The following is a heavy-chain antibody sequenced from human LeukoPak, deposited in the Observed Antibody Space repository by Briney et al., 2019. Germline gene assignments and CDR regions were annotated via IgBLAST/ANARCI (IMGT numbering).Heavy chain of an antibody. Sequence: TSETLSLTCAVYGGSFSGYYWSWIRQPPGKGLEWIGEINHSGSTNYNPSLKSRVTISVDTSKNQFSLKLSSVTAADTAVYYCARGRGYYDSSGYYYGVHFDYWGQGTLVTVSS. V-gene: IGHV4-34*01. D-gene: IGHD3-22*01. CDR3: ARGRGYYDSSGYYYGVHFDY. CDR2: INHSGST. CDR1: GGSFSGYY. J-gene: IGHJ4*02.